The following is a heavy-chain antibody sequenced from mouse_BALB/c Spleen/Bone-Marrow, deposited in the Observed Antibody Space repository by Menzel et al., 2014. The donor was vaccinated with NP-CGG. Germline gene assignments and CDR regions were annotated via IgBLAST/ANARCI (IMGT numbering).Heavy chain of an antibody. CDR1: GYAFTNYL. D-gene: IGHD2-1*01. CDR3: AREGYYGLDY. J-gene: IGHJ2*01. CDR2: INPGSGGT. V-gene: IGHV1-54*03. Sequence: VKLQESGAKLVRPGTSVKVSCKASGYAFTNYLIEWFKQRPGQGLEWIGVINPGSGGTNFNEKFRGKATLTADKSSSTAYMQFNSLTSDDSAVYFCAREGYYGLDYWGQGTPLTDSS.